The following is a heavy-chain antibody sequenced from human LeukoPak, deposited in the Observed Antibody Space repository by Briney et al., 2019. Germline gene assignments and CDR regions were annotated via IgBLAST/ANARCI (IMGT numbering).Heavy chain of an antibody. Sequence: SETLSLTCAVYGGSFSGYSWTWIRQPPGKGLEWIGEIDRSGSTNYNPALKSRLTISVDTSKNQFSLKLSSVTAADTAVYYCARLDILVPRAVEWFDPWGQGTLVIVSS. V-gene: IGHV4-34*01. D-gene: IGHD3-9*01. CDR1: GGSFSGYS. J-gene: IGHJ5*02. CDR2: IDRSGST. CDR3: ARLDILVPRAVEWFDP.